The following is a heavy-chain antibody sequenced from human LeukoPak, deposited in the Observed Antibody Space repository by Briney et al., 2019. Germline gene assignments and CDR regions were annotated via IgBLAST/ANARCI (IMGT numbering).Heavy chain of an antibody. Sequence: GGSLRLSCAASGFTFSSYGMHWVRQASGKGLEWVGRIRSKTNNYATEYAASVKGRFTISRDDSKNTAYLQMDSLRTEDTAVYYCTSTWIQLWFDYWGQGTLVTVSS. CDR2: IRSKTNNYAT. CDR3: TSTWIQLWFDY. J-gene: IGHJ4*02. V-gene: IGHV3-73*01. D-gene: IGHD5-18*01. CDR1: GFTFSSYG.